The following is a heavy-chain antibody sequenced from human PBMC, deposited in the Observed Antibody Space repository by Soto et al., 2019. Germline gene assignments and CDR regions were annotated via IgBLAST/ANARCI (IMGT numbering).Heavy chain of an antibody. CDR1: GGSISSSSYY. J-gene: IGHJ4*02. D-gene: IGHD3-3*01. CDR3: ARLTYYDFWSTPDY. V-gene: IGHV4-39*01. Sequence: QLQLQESGPGLVKPSETLSLTCTVSGGSISSSSYYWGWIRQPPGKGLEWIGSIYYSGSTYYNPSLKSRVTISVAPSKNQFSLKLSSVTAADTAVYYCARLTYYDFWSTPDYWGQGTLVTVSS. CDR2: IYYSGST.